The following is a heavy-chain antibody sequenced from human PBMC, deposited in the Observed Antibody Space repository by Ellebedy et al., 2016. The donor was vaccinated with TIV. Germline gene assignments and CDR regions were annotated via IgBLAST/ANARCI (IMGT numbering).Heavy chain of an antibody. V-gene: IGHV3-23*01. J-gene: IGHJ4*02. Sequence: GESLKISCAAPGFTFSSHGMAWVRQAPGKGLEWLSGITGGGDTTYYADSVKGRFTISRDNSKNTLFLQLSSLRAEDTAVFYCVRVMWPVPGPVDPFDYWGQGTPVTVSS. D-gene: IGHD6-19*01. CDR2: ITGGGDTT. CDR3: VRVMWPVPGPVDPFDY. CDR1: GFTFSSHG.